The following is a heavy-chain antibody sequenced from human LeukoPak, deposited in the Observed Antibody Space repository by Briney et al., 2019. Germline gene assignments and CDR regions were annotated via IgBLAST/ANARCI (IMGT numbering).Heavy chain of an antibody. J-gene: IGHJ4*02. Sequence: RGSLRLSCAASGFTFSSYTMNWVRQAPGKGLEWVSSISSSSSYIYYADSVKGRFTISRDNAKNSLYLQMNSLRTEDTAIYYCAMTYDFWSGYPGWGQGTLVTVSS. CDR3: AMTYDFWSGYPG. CDR2: ISSSSSYI. D-gene: IGHD3-3*01. V-gene: IGHV3-21*04. CDR1: GFTFSSYT.